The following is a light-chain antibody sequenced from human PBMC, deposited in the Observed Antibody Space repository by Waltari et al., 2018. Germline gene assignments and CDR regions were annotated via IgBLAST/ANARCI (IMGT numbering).Light chain of an antibody. CDR1: QRVSSY. J-gene: IGKJ4*01. CDR3: QQRSNWLT. CDR2: DAS. Sequence: EIVLTQSPATLSLSPGERATLSCRASQRVSSYLAWYQQKPCQAPRLLIYDASNRATGIPARFSGSGSGTDFTLTISSLEPEDFAVYYCQQRSNWLTFGGGTKVEIK. V-gene: IGKV3-11*01.